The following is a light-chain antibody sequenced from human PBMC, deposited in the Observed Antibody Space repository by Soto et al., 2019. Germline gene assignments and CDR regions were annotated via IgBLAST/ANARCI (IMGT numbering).Light chain of an antibody. V-gene: IGKV2-28*01. CDR3: MQALQTPFT. Sequence: DIVVTQSPLSLPVTPGEPASISCRSSQSLLQTNGNTYLDWYLQKPGQSPQLLISLGTNRASGVPDRFSGSGSGTDFTLKISRVEAEDVGVYYCMQALQTPFTFGGGTKVDIK. CDR1: QSLLQTNGNTY. CDR2: LGT. J-gene: IGKJ4*01.